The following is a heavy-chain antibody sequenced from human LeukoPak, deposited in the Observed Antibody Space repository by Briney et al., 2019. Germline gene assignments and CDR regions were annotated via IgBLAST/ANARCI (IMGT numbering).Heavy chain of an antibody. J-gene: IGHJ4*02. D-gene: IGHD3-3*01. CDR1: GFTFRSYE. V-gene: IGHV3-48*03. CDR3: ARSERAYDFWSGSTFDY. CDR2: IPSSGSMI. Sequence: GSLRLSCAASGFTFRSYEMNWVRQAPGKGLEWVSYIPSSGSMIYYADSVKGRFTISRDNANNSLYLQMKSLRAEDTAVYYCARSERAYDFWSGSTFDYWGQGTLVTVSS.